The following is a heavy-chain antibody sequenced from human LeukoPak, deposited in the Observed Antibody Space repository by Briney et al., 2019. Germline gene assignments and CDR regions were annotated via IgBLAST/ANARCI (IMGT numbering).Heavy chain of an antibody. Sequence: KPSETLSLTCAVYDESFTYLSWIRQTPAKGLEWIGEINHSGSTNYNPSLKSRVNISVDSSKSHFSLNLSSVTAADTAVYYCARLVSSRSKRHDSWGQGTLVTVSS. J-gene: IGHJ4*02. V-gene: IGHV4-34*01. CDR3: ARLVSSRSKRHDS. CDR1: DESFTY. CDR2: INHSGST. D-gene: IGHD3-16*01.